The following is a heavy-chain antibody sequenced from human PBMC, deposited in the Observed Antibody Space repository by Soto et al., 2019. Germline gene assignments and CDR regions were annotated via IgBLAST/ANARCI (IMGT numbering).Heavy chain of an antibody. J-gene: IGHJ3*02. D-gene: IGHD6-19*01. CDR3: ARTMAQWLAPDAFDI. CDR2: IKQDGSEK. CDR1: GFTFSSYW. Sequence: GGSLRLSCAASGFTFSSYWMSWVRQAPGKGLEWVANIKQDGSEKYYVDSVKGRFTISRDNAKNSLYLQMNSLRAEDTAVYYCARTMAQWLAPDAFDIWGQGTMVTVSS. V-gene: IGHV3-7*01.